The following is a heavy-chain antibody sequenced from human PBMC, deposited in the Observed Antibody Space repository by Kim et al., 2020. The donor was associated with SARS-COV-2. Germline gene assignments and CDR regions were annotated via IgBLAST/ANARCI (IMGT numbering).Heavy chain of an antibody. Sequence: GGSLRLSCAASGFTFSAYWMTWVRQAPGKGREWVANIKQDGGDKHYVDSVKGRFTISRDNAKNSLYLQMNSLRVDDTAVYYCASRAHDYGDSRPVDYWGQGTLVTVSS. CDR2: IKQDGGDK. V-gene: IGHV3-7*03. CDR3: ASRAHDYGDSRPVDY. J-gene: IGHJ4*02. CDR1: GFTFSAYW. D-gene: IGHD4-17*01.